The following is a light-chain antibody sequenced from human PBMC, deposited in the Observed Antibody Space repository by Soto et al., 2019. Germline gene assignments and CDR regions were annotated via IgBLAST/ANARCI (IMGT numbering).Light chain of an antibody. Sequence: DTLSLKPGERATLSCRASESVSTNLAWYQQKAGQAPRLLIYGASTRATGIPARFSGSGSGTEFTLTISSLQSEDFAVYYCQQYSIWRTFGQRT. CDR3: QQYSIWRT. CDR1: ESVSTN. CDR2: GAS. V-gene: IGKV3-15*01. J-gene: IGKJ1*01.